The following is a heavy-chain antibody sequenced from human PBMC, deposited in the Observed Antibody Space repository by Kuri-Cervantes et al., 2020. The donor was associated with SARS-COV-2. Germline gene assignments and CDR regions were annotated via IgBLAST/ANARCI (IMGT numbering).Heavy chain of an antibody. CDR1: GGSFSGYY. Sequence: SETLSLTCAVYGGSFSGYYWSWIRQPPGKGLEWIGEINHSGSTNYNPSLKSRVTISVDTSKNQFSLKLSSVTAADTAVYYCARGRFNWNDGSYYFDYWGQGTLVTVSS. V-gene: IGHV4-34*01. CDR3: ARGRFNWNDGSYYFDY. D-gene: IGHD1-1*01. CDR2: INHSGST. J-gene: IGHJ4*02.